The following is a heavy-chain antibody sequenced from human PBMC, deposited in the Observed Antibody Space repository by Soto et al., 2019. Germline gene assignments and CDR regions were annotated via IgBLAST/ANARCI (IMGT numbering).Heavy chain of an antibody. J-gene: IGHJ4*02. CDR3: ARTLYSYGTDY. CDR2: ISGSGGST. V-gene: IGHV3-23*01. CDR1: WFTLSRHA. D-gene: IGHD5-18*01. Sequence: GSLRLSCSASWFTLSRHAISWVRQAPGKGLEWVSAISGSGGSTYYADSVKGRFTISRDNSKNTLYLQMNSLRAEDTAVYYCARTLYSYGTDYWGQGTLVTVSS.